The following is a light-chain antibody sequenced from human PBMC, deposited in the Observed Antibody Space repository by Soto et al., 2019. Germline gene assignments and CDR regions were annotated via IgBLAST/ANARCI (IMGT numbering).Light chain of an antibody. V-gene: IGKV3D-7*01. CDR2: GAS. CDR1: QSVSSTY. Sequence: PGERVTLSCRASQSVSSTYLTWYHPTPGQAPRLLIYGASTRATSIPARFSGSRSGTDFTLTISSLQPEDFAVYYCQQDYNLLTFGPGTKVDIK. J-gene: IGKJ3*01. CDR3: QQDYNLLT.